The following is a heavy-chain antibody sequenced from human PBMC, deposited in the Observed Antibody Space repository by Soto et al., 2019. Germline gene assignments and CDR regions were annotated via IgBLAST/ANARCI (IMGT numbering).Heavy chain of an antibody. J-gene: IGHJ6*02. V-gene: IGHV5-51*01. Sequence: HGESLKISCKGSGYSFTSYWIVWVRQMPGKGLEWMGIINPGDSDIRYSPSFQGQVTISADKSISTAYLQWSSLKASDTAMYYCARLDAAMGLVHYYYYGMEVWGQGTTVTVSS. CDR2: INPGDSDI. CDR1: GYSFTSYW. D-gene: IGHD5-18*01. CDR3: ARLDAAMGLVHYYYYGMEV.